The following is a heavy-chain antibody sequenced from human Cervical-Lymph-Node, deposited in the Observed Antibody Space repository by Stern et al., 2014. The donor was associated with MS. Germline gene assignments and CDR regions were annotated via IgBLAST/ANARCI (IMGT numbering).Heavy chain of an antibody. V-gene: IGHV1-69*12. D-gene: IGHD3-9*01. J-gene: IGHJ4*02. CDR1: GGTFSSYA. CDR3: ASRRYFDGFQLDY. Sequence: QVQLVESGAEVKKPGSSVKVSCKASGGTFSSYAISWVRQAPGQGLEWMGGIIPISGTANYAQKFQGRVTITADESTSTAYMELRSLRSEDTAVYYCASRRYFDGFQLDYWGQGTLVTVSS. CDR2: IIPISGTA.